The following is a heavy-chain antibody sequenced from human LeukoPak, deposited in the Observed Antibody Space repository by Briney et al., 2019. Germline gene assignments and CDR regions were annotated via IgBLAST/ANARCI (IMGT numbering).Heavy chain of an antibody. Sequence: AASVKVSCKAAGYTFASYDINWVRQATGQGLEWMGWMHPHSGNTGYAQTFQGRVTMTTNISTSTAYMELSSLRYEDTAVYYCTRDSSGSSVGTGFDYWGQGTLVTVSS. J-gene: IGHJ4*02. CDR3: TRDSSGSSVGTGFDY. D-gene: IGHD1-26*01. CDR1: GYTFASYD. CDR2: MHPHSGNT. V-gene: IGHV1-8*01.